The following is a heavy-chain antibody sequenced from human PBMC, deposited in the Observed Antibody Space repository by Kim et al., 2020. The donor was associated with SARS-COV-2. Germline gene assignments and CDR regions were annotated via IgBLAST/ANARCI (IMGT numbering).Heavy chain of an antibody. CDR3: ARDSIAVAGTALDY. J-gene: IGHJ4*02. CDR1: GYTFTSYG. CDR2: ISAYNGNT. D-gene: IGHD6-19*01. V-gene: IGHV1-18*01. Sequence: ASVKVSCKSSGYTFTSYGISWVRQAPGQGLEWMGWISAYNGNTNYAQKLQGRVTMTTDTSTSTAYMELRSLRSDDTAVYYCARDSIAVAGTALDYWGQGTLVTVSS.